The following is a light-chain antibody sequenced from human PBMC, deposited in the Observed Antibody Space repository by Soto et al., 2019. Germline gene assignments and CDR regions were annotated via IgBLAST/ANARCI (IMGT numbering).Light chain of an antibody. J-gene: IGKJ1*01. CDR1: SSVSTY. Sequence: EIVLTQSPGTLSLSPGARATLSCRASSSVSTYLAWYQQKPGQAPRLLIYDASNRATGIPARFSGSGSGTDLTLTIRRLEHEAFAVYYCQQRRNLPWTFGQGTKVEIK. V-gene: IGKV3-11*01. CDR2: DAS. CDR3: QQRRNLPWT.